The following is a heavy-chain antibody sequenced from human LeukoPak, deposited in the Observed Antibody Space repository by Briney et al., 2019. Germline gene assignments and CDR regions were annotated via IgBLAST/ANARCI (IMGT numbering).Heavy chain of an antibody. D-gene: IGHD3-22*01. CDR1: GFTFSSYG. CDR2: ISYDGSNK. Sequence: GGSLRLSCAASGFTFSSYGMHWVRQAPGKGLEWVAVISYDGSNKYYADSVKGRFTISRDNSKNTLYLQMNSLRAEDTAVYYCAKGPYYYDSSGYYYVSNSVLYYWGQGTLVTVSS. J-gene: IGHJ4*02. V-gene: IGHV3-30*18. CDR3: AKGPYYYDSSGYYYVSNSVLYY.